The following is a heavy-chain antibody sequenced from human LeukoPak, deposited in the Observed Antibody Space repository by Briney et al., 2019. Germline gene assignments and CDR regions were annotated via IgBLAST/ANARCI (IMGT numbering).Heavy chain of an antibody. Sequence: PRGAPRHSRAAPGFRLNKNLMKWGRQAPGQGLAWVANIKQDGSEKNYVDSVKGRFTISRDNAKNSLILQMNSLRDEDTAVYYCARGVWAPFDSWGQGTLVSVSS. D-gene: IGHD7-27*01. J-gene: IGHJ4*02. CDR3: ARGVWAPFDS. V-gene: IGHV3-7*01. CDR1: GFRLNKNL. CDR2: IKQDGSEK.